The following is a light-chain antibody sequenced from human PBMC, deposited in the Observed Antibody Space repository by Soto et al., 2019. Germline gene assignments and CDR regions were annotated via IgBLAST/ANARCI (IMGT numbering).Light chain of an antibody. J-gene: IGLJ2*01. CDR2: NNN. Sequence: QAVVTQPPSASGAPGQRVTISCSGTRSNIGSQVVQWFQHLPGTAPKLLIQNNNERPSGVPDRFSGSKSGTSASLAISGLQSEDEGDYYCATWDDNVDGPVFGGGTQLTVL. V-gene: IGLV1-44*01. CDR1: RSNIGSQV. CDR3: ATWDDNVDGPV.